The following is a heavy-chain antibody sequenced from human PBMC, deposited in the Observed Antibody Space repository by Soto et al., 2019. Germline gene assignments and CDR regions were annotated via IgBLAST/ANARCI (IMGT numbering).Heavy chain of an antibody. CDR1: GGSFSGYY. CDR3: ARGHSFFTSRFDY. D-gene: IGHD2-2*02. Sequence: PSETLSLTCAVYGGSFSGYYWSWIRQPPGKGLEWIGEINHSGSTNYNPSLKSRVTISVDTSKNQFSLKLSSVTAADTAVYYCARGHSFFTSRFDYWGQGTLVTVSS. J-gene: IGHJ4*02. V-gene: IGHV4-34*01. CDR2: INHSGST.